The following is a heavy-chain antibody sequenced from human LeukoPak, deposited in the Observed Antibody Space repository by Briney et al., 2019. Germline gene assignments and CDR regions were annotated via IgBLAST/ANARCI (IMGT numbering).Heavy chain of an antibody. J-gene: IGHJ4*02. CDR1: GGSISTYY. Sequence: SETLSLTCTVSGGSISTYYWSWIRQPPGKGLEWIGYIYYTGGTNYNPSLKSRVTISVDTSKNQFSLKLNSVTAADTAMYYCARLFHPALSGNYPFDYWGQGTLVTVSS. CDR2: IYYTGGT. CDR3: ARLFHPALSGNYPFDY. V-gene: IGHV4-59*01. D-gene: IGHD1-26*01.